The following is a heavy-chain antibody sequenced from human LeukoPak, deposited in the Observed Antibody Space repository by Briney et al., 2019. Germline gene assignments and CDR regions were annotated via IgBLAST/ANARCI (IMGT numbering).Heavy chain of an antibody. J-gene: IGHJ3*02. V-gene: IGHV3-23*01. CDR2: ISDSGGST. CDR1: GFTFPSYA. D-gene: IGHD3-22*01. CDR3: ARGGDTIGSIRSPFDI. Sequence: GGSLRLSCAASGFTFPSYAMSWVRQAPGKGLNWVSAISDSGGSTYYADSVKGRFTISRDNSKNTLHLQMNSLRAEDTAVYYCARGGDTIGSIRSPFDIWGQGTMVTVSS.